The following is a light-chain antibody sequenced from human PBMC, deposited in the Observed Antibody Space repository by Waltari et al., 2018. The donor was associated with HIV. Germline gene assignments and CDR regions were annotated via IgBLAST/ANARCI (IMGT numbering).Light chain of an antibody. J-gene: IGLJ2*01. Sequence: QSVLTQPPSASGTPGQRVTIPCSGSSSNIGSNYVYWYQQLPGPAPKLLIYRNNQRPSGVPDRFSGSKSGTSASLAISGLRSEDEADYYCAAWDDSLSVLFGGGTKLTVL. CDR3: AAWDDSLSVL. CDR1: SSNIGSNY. V-gene: IGLV1-47*01. CDR2: RNN.